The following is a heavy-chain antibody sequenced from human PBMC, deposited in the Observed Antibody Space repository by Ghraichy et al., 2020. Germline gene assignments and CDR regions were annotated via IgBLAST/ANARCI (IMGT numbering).Heavy chain of an antibody. CDR3: STHYPRY. J-gene: IGHJ4*02. CDR1: GFTVSNNY. Sequence: GGSLRHSCAASGFTVSNNYMSWVRQAPGKGLEWVSLIYSGGGTDYAESVKGRFTISRDNSKNTLYLQINSLRAEDTAVYYYSTHYPRYWAQGTLVTVSS. V-gene: IGHV3-53*01. CDR2: IYSGGGT. D-gene: IGHD1-26*01.